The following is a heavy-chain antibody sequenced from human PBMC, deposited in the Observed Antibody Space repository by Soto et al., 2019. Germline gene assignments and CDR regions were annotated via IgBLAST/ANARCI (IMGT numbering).Heavy chain of an antibody. CDR3: ARISSVDPYGYVNGGLDV. V-gene: IGHV4-59*01. Sequence: SETLSLTGSVSGGSIRSYYWSWIRQSPEKGLEWIGYFYHSGNSNYNPSLKSRVTISVDTSKNQLSLSLRSVTAADTAVYFCARISSVDPYGYVNGGLDVWGQGTTVTVSS. J-gene: IGHJ6*02. CDR1: GGSIRSYY. D-gene: IGHD5-18*01. CDR2: FYHSGNS.